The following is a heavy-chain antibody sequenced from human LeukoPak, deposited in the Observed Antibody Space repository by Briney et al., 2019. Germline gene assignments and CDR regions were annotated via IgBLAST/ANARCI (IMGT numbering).Heavy chain of an antibody. J-gene: IGHJ4*02. Sequence: SETLSLTCTVSSGSISSNNYYWGWIRQPPGKGLQWIGNIYYSGSTYYNPSLKSRVIISVDTSKNQFSLKLSSVTAADTAVYFCARLGTGDRSGTCYGFDCWGQGTLVTVSS. V-gene: IGHV4-39*01. CDR2: IYYSGST. CDR3: ARLGTGDRSGTCYGFDC. CDR1: SGSISSNNYY. D-gene: IGHD2-15*01.